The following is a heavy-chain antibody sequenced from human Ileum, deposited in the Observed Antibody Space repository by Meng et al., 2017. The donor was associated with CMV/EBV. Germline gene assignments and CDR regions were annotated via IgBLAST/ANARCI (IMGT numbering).Heavy chain of an antibody. CDR3: ARTGRFGSYYFDY. CDR2: VYSTGST. CDR1: GGSISSYY. Sequence: QVQSQGLDPGWVRPSETLSLTCSVSGGSISSYYWSWIRQAPGKGLEWIGYVYSTGSTNYRPSLRSRVTISVDTSRNQFSLRLSSVTAADTAVYYCARTGRFGSYYFDYWGQGTLVTVSS. J-gene: IGHJ4*02. D-gene: IGHD3-10*01. V-gene: IGHV4-59*01.